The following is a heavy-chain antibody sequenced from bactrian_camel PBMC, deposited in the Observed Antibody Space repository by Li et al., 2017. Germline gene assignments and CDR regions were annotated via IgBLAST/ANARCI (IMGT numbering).Heavy chain of an antibody. D-gene: IGHD3*01. V-gene: IGHV3S40*01. J-gene: IGHJ4*01. CDR2: INEGGGKT. CDR3: AAVMGRNCYSGSWPNDWEYDY. CDR1: GFTFSSYA. Sequence: VQLVESGGGLVQPGGSLRLSCAASGFTFSSYAMYWVRQAPGKGLEWVSAINEGGGKTYYADSVKGRFTISQDRAKNTVYLQMNGLEPEDTAKYYCAAVMGRNCYSGSWPNDWEYDYWGQGTQVTVS.